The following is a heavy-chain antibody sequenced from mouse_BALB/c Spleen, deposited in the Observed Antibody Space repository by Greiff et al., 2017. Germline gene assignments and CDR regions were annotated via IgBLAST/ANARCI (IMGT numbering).Heavy chain of an antibody. CDR1: GFAFSSYD. CDR3: ARQGDYDYYAMDY. CDR2: ISSGGGST. J-gene: IGHJ4*01. D-gene: IGHD2-4*01. Sequence: EVKLMESGGGLVKPGGSLKLSCAASGFAFSSYDMSWVRQTPEKRLEWVAYISSGGGSTYYPDTVKGRFTISRDNAKNTLYLQMSSLKSEDTAMYYCARQGDYDYYAMDYWGQGTSVTVSS. V-gene: IGHV5-12-1*01.